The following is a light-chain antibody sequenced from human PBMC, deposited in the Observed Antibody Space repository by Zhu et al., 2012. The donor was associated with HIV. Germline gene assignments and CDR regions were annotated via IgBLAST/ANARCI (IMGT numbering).Light chain of an antibody. CDR3: QQRSSWPLT. V-gene: IGKV3-11*01. CDR2: DTS. J-gene: IGKJ4*01. CDR1: QSVSSN. Sequence: EVVMTQSPAILSVSPGERVTLSCRASQSVSSNLAWYQQKPGQAPRLLIYDTSKRATGIPARFSGSGSGTDFTLTISSLEPEDFALYYCQQRSSWPLTFGGGTKVEIK.